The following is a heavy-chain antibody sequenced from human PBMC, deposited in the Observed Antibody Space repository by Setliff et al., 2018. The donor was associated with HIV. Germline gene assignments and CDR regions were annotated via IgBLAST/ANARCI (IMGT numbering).Heavy chain of an antibody. CDR2: MSTDNGNT. D-gene: IGHD1-20*01. Sequence: ASVKVSCKTSGYTFNAFYIYWVRQAPGQGLEWMGWMSTDNGNTNYAQKVQGRVTMTTDTGTRTAYMELRSLRSDDTAMYYCARMRGGHNIREGAFDIWGQGTMVTVSS. J-gene: IGHJ3*02. CDR1: GYTFNAFY. V-gene: IGHV1-18*01. CDR3: ARMRGGHNIREGAFDI.